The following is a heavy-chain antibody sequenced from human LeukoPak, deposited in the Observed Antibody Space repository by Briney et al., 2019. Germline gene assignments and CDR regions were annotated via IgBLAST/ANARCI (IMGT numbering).Heavy chain of an antibody. V-gene: IGHV3-30*18. CDR1: GYTFSSHG. Sequence: GGSLRLSCAASGYTFSSHGMHWVRQAPGKGLEWVAVISYDGSNKYYADSVKGRFTISRDNSKNTLYLQMNSLRAEDTAVYYCANPPPSEWLSWGFGAFDIWGQGTMVTVSS. J-gene: IGHJ3*02. D-gene: IGHD3-3*01. CDR3: ANPPPSEWLSWGFGAFDI. CDR2: ISYDGSNK.